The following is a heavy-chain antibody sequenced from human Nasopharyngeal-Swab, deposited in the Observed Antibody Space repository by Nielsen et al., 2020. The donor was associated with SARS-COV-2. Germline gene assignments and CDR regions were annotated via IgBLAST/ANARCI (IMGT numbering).Heavy chain of an antibody. CDR3: ARVPRAYYDILTGYSSTYYFDY. D-gene: IGHD3-9*01. Sequence: GESLKISCAASGFTFSDYYMSWIRQAPGKGLEWVSYISSSGSTIYYADSVKGRFTISRDNAKNSLYLQMSSLRAEDTAVYYCARVPRAYYDILTGYSSTYYFDYWGQGTLVTVSS. V-gene: IGHV3-11*01. J-gene: IGHJ4*02. CDR2: ISSSGSTI. CDR1: GFTFSDYY.